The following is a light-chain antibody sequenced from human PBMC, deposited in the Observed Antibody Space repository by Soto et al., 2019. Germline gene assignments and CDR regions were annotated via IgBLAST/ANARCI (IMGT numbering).Light chain of an antibody. CDR1: QSISSSF. CDR2: GAS. V-gene: IGKV3-20*01. J-gene: IGKJ5*01. Sequence: EIVLTQSPGILSLSPGERASLSCGASQSISSSFLAWYQQKPGQAPRLLIYGASSRPTGIPDRFSGSGSGTDFTLTISRLEPEDFAVYYCQQYGSSSTFGQGTRLEI. CDR3: QQYGSSST.